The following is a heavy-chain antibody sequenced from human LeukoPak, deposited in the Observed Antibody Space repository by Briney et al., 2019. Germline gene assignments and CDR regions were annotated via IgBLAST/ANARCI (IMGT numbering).Heavy chain of an antibody. CDR1: GYTFTGYY. J-gene: IGHJ4*02. V-gene: IGHV1-2*02. CDR3: ARDPNDSYYDGSG. D-gene: IGHD3-22*01. CDR2: INPNSGGT. Sequence: GASVKVSCKASGYTFTGYYMHWVRQAPGQGLEWMGWINPNSGGTNYAQKFQGRVTMTRDTSISTAYMELSRLRSDDTAVYYCARDPNDSYYDGSGWGQGTLVTVSS.